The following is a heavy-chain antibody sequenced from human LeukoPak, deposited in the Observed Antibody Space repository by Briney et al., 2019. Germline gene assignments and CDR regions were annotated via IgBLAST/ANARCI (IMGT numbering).Heavy chain of an antibody. Sequence: ASVKVSCKASGYTFTSYDINWVRQATGQGLEWMGWMNPNNGNTGYAQKFQGRVTITRNTSISTAYMELSSLRSEDTAVYYCARVSGYSYATFDYWGQGTLVTVSS. V-gene: IGHV1-8*03. CDR2: MNPNNGNT. J-gene: IGHJ4*02. D-gene: IGHD5-18*01. CDR1: GYTFTSYD. CDR3: ARVSGYSYATFDY.